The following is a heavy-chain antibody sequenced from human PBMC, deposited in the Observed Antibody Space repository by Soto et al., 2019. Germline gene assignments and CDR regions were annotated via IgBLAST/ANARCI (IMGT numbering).Heavy chain of an antibody. CDR2: IIPIFGTA. CDR3: ARAWGIEYSRSSLVGWFDP. J-gene: IGHJ5*02. CDR1: GGTFSSYA. D-gene: IGHD6-6*01. V-gene: IGHV1-69*12. Sequence: QVQLVQSGAEVKKPGSSVKVSCKASGGTFSSYAISWVRQAPGQGLEWMGGIIPIFGTANYAQKFQGRVKITADEXXSXAXXEQSSLRSEDTAVYYCARAWGIEYSRSSLVGWFDPWGQGTLVTVSS.